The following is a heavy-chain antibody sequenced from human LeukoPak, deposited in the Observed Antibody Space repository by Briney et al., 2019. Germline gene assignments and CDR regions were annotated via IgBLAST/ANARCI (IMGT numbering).Heavy chain of an antibody. CDR1: GYTFTDYY. J-gene: IGHJ5*02. D-gene: IGHD2-15*01. Sequence: ASVKVSCKASGYTFTDYYLHWVRQAPGQGFEWMGIIHPSVGSTTYAQKFQGRVTITRNTSISTAYMELSSLRSEDTAVYYCARGFLGYCSGGSCLPAVPWGQGTLVTVSS. CDR2: IHPSVGST. V-gene: IGHV1-46*01. CDR3: ARGFLGYCSGGSCLPAVP.